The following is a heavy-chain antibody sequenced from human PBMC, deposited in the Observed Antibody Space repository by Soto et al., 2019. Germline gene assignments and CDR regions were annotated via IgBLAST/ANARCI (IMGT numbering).Heavy chain of an antibody. CDR1: GFTFFSYA. V-gene: IGHV3-23*01. CDR2: INGIGSST. CDR3: AKDYEVVIAALFDY. Sequence: GALRLSCTASGFTFFSYAMTWVRQAPGKGLEWVSSINGIGSSTYYADSAKGRFTISRDNSKNTLYLQMNSLRAEDTAVYYCAKDYEVVIAALFDYWGQGTLVTVSS. D-gene: IGHD2-15*01. J-gene: IGHJ4*02.